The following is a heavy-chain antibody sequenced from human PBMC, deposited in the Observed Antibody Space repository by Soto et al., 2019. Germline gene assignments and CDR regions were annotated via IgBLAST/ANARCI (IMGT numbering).Heavy chain of an antibody. J-gene: IGHJ4*02. Sequence: VASVKVSCKASGYTFTTYYMHWVRQAPGQGLEWLGMINPSDGGTSYAQKFQGRVTMTRDTSTSTVYMELSGLRSEDTAVYYCFTTMLRGVYFDYWGQGTLVTVSS. D-gene: IGHD3-10*01. CDR2: INPSDGGT. V-gene: IGHV1-46*01. CDR3: FTTMLRGVYFDY. CDR1: GYTFTTYY.